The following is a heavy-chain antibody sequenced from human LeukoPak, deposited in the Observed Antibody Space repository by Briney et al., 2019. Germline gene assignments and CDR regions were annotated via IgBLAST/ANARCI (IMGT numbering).Heavy chain of an antibody. Sequence: RGSLRLSCAASGFTFSSYTMNWVRQAPGKGLEWVSSISSSSSYIFYADSVKGRFTISRDNAKNSLYLQMNSLRAEDTAVYYCARDYYKNFDYWGQGTLVTVSS. CDR1: GFTFSSYT. J-gene: IGHJ4*02. CDR2: ISSSSSYI. D-gene: IGHD3-22*01. V-gene: IGHV3-21*01. CDR3: ARDYYKNFDY.